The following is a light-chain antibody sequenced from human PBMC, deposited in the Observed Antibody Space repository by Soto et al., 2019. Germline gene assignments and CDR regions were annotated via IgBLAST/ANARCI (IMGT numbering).Light chain of an antibody. CDR2: ELT. J-gene: IGLJ1*01. Sequence: QSALTQPASVSGSPGQSITISCTGTSSDVGGYNFVSWYQQQPGNAPKLMIYELTSRPSGVSNRFSGSKSGNTASLTISGLQAEDEADYYCNSYSTSSTLVFGTGTKLTVL. CDR3: NSYSTSSTLV. V-gene: IGLV2-14*03. CDR1: SSDVGGYNF.